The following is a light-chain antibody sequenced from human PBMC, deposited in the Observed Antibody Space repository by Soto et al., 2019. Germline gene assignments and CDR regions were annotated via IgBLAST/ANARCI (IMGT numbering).Light chain of an antibody. Sequence: DIQMTQSPSSVSASVGDRVTITCRASQDITNWLAWYQQKPGKAPKLLISAASSLQSGVPSRFSGSGSGTDFTLTISSLQPEDFATYHCQQAHSFPWTCGRGTKVEI. CDR3: QQAHSFPWT. V-gene: IGKV1D-12*01. CDR2: AAS. J-gene: IGKJ1*01. CDR1: QDITNW.